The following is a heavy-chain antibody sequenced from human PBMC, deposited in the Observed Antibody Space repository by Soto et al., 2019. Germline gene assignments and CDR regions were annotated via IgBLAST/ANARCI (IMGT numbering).Heavy chain of an antibody. CDR2: IRSKAYGGTT. V-gene: IGHV3-49*04. Sequence: SLRLSCTASGFTFGDYAMSWVRQAPGKGLEWVGFIRSKAYGGTTEYAASVKGRFTISRDDSKSIAYLQMNSLKTEDTAVYYCTRASSWYSYYYYGMDVWGQGTTVTV. CDR1: GFTFGDYA. CDR3: TRASSWYSYYYYGMDV. D-gene: IGHD6-13*01. J-gene: IGHJ6*02.